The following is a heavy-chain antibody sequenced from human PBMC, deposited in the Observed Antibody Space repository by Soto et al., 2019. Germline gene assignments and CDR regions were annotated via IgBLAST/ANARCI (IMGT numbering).Heavy chain of an antibody. Sequence: EVQLVESGGGLVQPGGSLRLSCAASGFTVSSNYMSWVSQAPGKGLEWVSVIYSGGSTYYADSVKGRFTISRHTSKNTLYVQMNHMRAEDTAVYYCARGGRVVVDAAGNYYYYGMDVWGQGNTVTVSS. CDR1: GFTVSSNY. CDR2: IYSGGST. V-gene: IGHV3-53*04. D-gene: IGHD2-15*01. CDR3: ARGGRVVVDAAGNYYYYGMDV. J-gene: IGHJ6*02.